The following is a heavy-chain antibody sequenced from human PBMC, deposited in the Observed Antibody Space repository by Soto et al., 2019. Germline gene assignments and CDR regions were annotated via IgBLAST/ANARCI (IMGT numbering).Heavy chain of an antibody. D-gene: IGHD6-13*01. Sequence: QVQLVQSGAEVKKPGSSVKVSCKASGGTFSSYAISWVRQAPGQGLEWMGGIIPIFGTANYAQKFQGRVTITADESTSTASMELSSLRSEDTAVYYCARNIGGLAAAGRYYYYGMDVWGQGTTVTVSS. V-gene: IGHV1-69*01. CDR3: ARNIGGLAAAGRYYYYGMDV. CDR1: GGTFSSYA. J-gene: IGHJ6*02. CDR2: IIPIFGTA.